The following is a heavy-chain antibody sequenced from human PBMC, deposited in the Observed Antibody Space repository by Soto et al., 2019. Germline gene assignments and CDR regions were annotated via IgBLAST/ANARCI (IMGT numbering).Heavy chain of an antibody. CDR3: AREGALTPYGQVPLPF. V-gene: IGHV4-30-2*01. CDR2: IHVTGYT. D-gene: IGHD3-16*01. J-gene: IGHJ4*02. Sequence: QLQLRESGSRLVQPSQTLTLTCSVSGDSITSGSYSWSWIRQAPGKGLEWIGNIHVTGYTSFSPSHQRRRTMPVDTSQNQSSLSPNSVTVADTAVYYCAREGALTPYGQVPLPFWGQGILVTVSS. CDR1: GDSITSGSYS.